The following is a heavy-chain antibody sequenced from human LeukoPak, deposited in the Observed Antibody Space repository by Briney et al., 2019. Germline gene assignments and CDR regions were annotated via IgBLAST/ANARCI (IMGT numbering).Heavy chain of an antibody. CDR1: GYTFTGYY. CDR2: INPNSGGT. J-gene: IGHJ4*02. CDR3: ARAGVWFGEFNY. V-gene: IGHV1-2*02. Sequence: ASVKVSCKASGYTFTGYYMHWVRQAPGQGLDWMGWINPNSGGTNYAQKFQGRATMTRGTSISTAYMELSRLRSDDTAVYYCARAGVWFGEFNYWGQGTLVTVSS. D-gene: IGHD3-10*01.